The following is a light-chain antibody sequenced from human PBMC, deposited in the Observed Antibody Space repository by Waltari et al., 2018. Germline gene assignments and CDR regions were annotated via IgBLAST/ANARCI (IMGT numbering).Light chain of an antibody. CDR3: QSYDSSLSGSV. Sequence: QSVLTQPRSVSGAPGQRVTISCPGRSSQLGAGSDVHWYRQLPGTAPKLLTYDHNPRPSGVPDRFSGSTSVTSASLAITGLQAEDEADYYCQSYDSSLSGSVFGGGTKLTVL. J-gene: IGLJ2*01. V-gene: IGLV1-40*01. CDR2: DHN. CDR1: SSQLGAGSD.